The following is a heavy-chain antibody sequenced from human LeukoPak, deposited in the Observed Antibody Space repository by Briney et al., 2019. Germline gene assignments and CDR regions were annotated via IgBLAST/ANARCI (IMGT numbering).Heavy chain of an antibody. CDR1: GGSFSGYY. D-gene: IGHD5-18*01. V-gene: IGHV4-34*01. CDR2: INHSGST. Sequence: SETLSLTCAVYGGSFSGYYWSWICQPPGKGLEWIGEINHSGSTNYNPSLKSRVTISVDTSKNQFSLKLSSVTAADTAVYYCARRLGATAMVDYWGQGTLVTVSS. CDR3: ARRLGATAMVDY. J-gene: IGHJ4*02.